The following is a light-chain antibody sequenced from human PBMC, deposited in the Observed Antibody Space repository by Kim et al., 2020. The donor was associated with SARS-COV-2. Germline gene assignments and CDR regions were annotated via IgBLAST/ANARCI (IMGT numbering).Light chain of an antibody. CDR2: DAS. V-gene: IGKV3-11*01. CDR3: QQRSDWPHT. CDR1: QSFSYY. J-gene: IGKJ2*01. Sequence: LSPGDIATLSCRARQSFSYYLGWYQQKPGQAPRLLIYDASSTATGIPARFSGSGSGTDFTLTISSLEPEDFAVYYCQQRSDWPHTFGQGTKLEI.